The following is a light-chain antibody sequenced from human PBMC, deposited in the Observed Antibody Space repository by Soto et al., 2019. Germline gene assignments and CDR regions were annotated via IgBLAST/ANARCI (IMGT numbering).Light chain of an antibody. J-gene: IGLJ2*01. CDR2: EVS. CDR3: SSYAGSNTVV. Sequence: QSVLTQPPSASGSPGQSVTISCTGTSSDVGRYNHVSWYQQHPGKAPKLMIYEVSKRPSGVPDRFSGSKSGNTASLTVSGLQAEDEADYYCSSYAGSNTVVFGGGTKLTVL. CDR1: SSDVGRYNH. V-gene: IGLV2-8*01.